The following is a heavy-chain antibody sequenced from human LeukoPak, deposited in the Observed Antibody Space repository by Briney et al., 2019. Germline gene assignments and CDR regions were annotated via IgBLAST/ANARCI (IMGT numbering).Heavy chain of an antibody. D-gene: IGHD2-15*01. CDR1: GFTVSSNY. CDR2: ISGSGGST. J-gene: IGHJ6*03. Sequence: GGSLRLSCAASGFTVSSNYMSWVRQAPGKGLEWVSAISGSGGSTYYADSVKGRFTISRDNSKNTLYLQMNSLRAEDTAVYYCAKAGYVGIGYYYYYMDVWGKGTTVTVSS. CDR3: AKAGYVGIGYYYYYMDV. V-gene: IGHV3-23*01.